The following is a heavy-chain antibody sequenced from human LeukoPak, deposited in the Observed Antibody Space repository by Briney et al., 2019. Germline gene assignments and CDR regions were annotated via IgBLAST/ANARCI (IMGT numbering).Heavy chain of an antibody. J-gene: IGHJ4*02. CDR3: ARSPSWYWAGY. CDR1: GYTFTSYY. V-gene: IGHV1-46*01. D-gene: IGHD6-13*01. Sequence: ASVKVSCKASGYTFTSYYMHWVRQAPGQGLEWMGIINPSGGSTSYAQKFQGRVTMTGDMSTSTVYMELSSLRSEDTAVYYCARSPSWYWAGYWGQGTLVTVSS. CDR2: INPSGGST.